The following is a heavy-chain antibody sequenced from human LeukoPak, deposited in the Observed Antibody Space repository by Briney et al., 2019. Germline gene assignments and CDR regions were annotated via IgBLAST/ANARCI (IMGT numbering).Heavy chain of an antibody. Sequence: GESLKISCKGSGYSFTSYWIGWVRQMPGKGLEWMGIIYPGDSDTRYSPSFQGQVTISADKSIGTAYLQWSSLKASDTAMYYCARHCYGDSLPGAFYGMDVWGQGTTVTVSS. CDR3: ARHCYGDSLPGAFYGMDV. J-gene: IGHJ6*02. D-gene: IGHD4-17*01. CDR2: IYPGDSDT. V-gene: IGHV5-51*01. CDR1: GYSFTSYW.